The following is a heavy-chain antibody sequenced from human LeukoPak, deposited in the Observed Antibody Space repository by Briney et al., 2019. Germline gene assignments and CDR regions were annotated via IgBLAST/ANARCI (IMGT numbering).Heavy chain of an antibody. V-gene: IGHV4-39*07. Sequence: SETLSITCTVSGGSISSSSYYWGWIRQPPGKGLEWIGSIYYSGSTYYNPSLKSRVTISVDTSKNQFSLKLSSVTAADTAVYYCARVVVTAVGYNAFDIWGQGTMVTVSS. J-gene: IGHJ3*02. D-gene: IGHD2-21*02. CDR2: IYYSGST. CDR3: ARVVVTAVGYNAFDI. CDR1: GGSISSSSYY.